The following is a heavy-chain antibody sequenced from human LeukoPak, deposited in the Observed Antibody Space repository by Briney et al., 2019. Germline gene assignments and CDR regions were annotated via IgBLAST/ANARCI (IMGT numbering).Heavy chain of an antibody. J-gene: IGHJ4*02. CDR3: AGGTVTTQYFDY. CDR2: IYYSGST. V-gene: IGHV4-59*01. CDR1: GGSISSYY. Sequence: SETLSLTCSVSGGSISSYYWSWIRQPPGRGLEWIGHIYYSGSTNYNPSLKSRVTISVDTSKNQFSLKLSSVTAADTAVYYCAGGTVTTQYFDYWGQGALVTVSS. D-gene: IGHD4-11*01.